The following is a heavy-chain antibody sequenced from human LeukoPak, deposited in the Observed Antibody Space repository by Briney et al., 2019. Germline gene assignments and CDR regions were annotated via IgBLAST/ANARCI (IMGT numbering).Heavy chain of an antibody. D-gene: IGHD4-23*01. CDR1: GFTFSSYS. CDR3: AKLPDLHAFDI. Sequence: GGSLRLSCAASGFTFSSYSMNWVRQAPGKGLEWVSSISSSSSYIYYADSVKGRFTISRDNAKKSLYLQMNSLRAEDTAVYYCAKLPDLHAFDIWGQGTMVTVSS. CDR2: ISSSSSYI. V-gene: IGHV3-21*01. J-gene: IGHJ3*02.